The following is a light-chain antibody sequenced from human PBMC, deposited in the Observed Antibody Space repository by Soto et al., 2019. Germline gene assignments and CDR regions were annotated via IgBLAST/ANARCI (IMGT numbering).Light chain of an antibody. Sequence: DIQMTQSPSSLSASVGDRVTITCQASQDISNYLNWYQQKPGKAPKLLIYDAAKLETGVPSRFSGSGSGTDVTFTISSLQPEDIETYYCQQYDNLPLTFCGGTKVEIK. CDR1: QDISNY. CDR3: QQYDNLPLT. J-gene: IGKJ4*01. CDR2: DAA. V-gene: IGKV1-33*01.